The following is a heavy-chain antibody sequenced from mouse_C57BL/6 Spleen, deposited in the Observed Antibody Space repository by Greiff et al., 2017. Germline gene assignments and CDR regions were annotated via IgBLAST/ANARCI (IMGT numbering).Heavy chain of an antibody. CDR3: ARSDGYYEYDV. D-gene: IGHD2-3*01. CDR2: IDPSDSYT. CDR1: GYTFTSYW. Sequence: VQLQQPGAELVMPGASVKLSCKASGYTFTSYWMHWVKQRPGQGLEWIGEIDPSDSYTNYNQKFKGKSTLTVDKSSSTAYMQLSSLTSEDSAVYYWARSDGYYEYDVWGTGTTVNVTS. J-gene: IGHJ1*03. V-gene: IGHV1-69*01.